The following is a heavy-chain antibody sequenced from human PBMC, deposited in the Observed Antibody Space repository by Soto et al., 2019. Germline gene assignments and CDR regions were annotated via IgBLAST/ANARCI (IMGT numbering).Heavy chain of an antibody. Sequence: QVQLVESGGGVVQPGRSLRLSCAASGFTFSSYAMHWVRQAPGKGLEWVAVISYDGSNKYYADSVKGRFTISRDNSKNTLYLQMNSLRAEDTAVYYCAREVLPPYYDFWSGYQTHDAFDIWGQGTMVTVSS. CDR1: GFTFSSYA. D-gene: IGHD3-3*01. J-gene: IGHJ3*02. CDR3: AREVLPPYYDFWSGYQTHDAFDI. CDR2: ISYDGSNK. V-gene: IGHV3-30-3*01.